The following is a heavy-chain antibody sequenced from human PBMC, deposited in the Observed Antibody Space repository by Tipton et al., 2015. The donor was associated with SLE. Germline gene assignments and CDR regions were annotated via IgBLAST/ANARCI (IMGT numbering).Heavy chain of an antibody. Sequence: LRLSCTVSGGSISSYYWSWIRQPPGKGLEWIGEINHSGSTNYNPSLKSRVTISVDTSKNQFSLKLSSVTAADTAVYYCARHAIFGVVNPLHWFDPWGQGTLVTVSS. CDR1: GGSISSYY. D-gene: IGHD3-3*01. V-gene: IGHV4-34*01. CDR2: INHSGST. CDR3: ARHAIFGVVNPLHWFDP. J-gene: IGHJ5*02.